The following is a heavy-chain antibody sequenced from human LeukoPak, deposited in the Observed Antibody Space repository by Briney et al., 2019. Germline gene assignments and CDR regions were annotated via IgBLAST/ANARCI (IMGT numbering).Heavy chain of an antibody. Sequence: GGSLRLSCAASGFTVSSNYMSWVRQAPGKGLEWVSVIYSGGSTYYADSVKGRFTISRDNSKNTLYLQMNSLRAEDTAVYYCARSPQRWLQPSFFDYWGRGTLVTVSS. V-gene: IGHV3-66*01. CDR3: ARSPQRWLQPSFFDY. J-gene: IGHJ4*02. CDR1: GFTVSSNY. CDR2: IYSGGST. D-gene: IGHD5-24*01.